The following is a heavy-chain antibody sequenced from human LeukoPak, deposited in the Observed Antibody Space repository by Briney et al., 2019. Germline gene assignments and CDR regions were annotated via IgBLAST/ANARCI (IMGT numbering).Heavy chain of an antibody. Sequence: ASVKVSCKASGYTFTGYYMHWVRQAPGQGLEWLGWINPNSGGTNYAQKFQGRVTMTRDTSISTAYMELSRLRSDDTAVYYCARGGRRWLYYYYGMDVWGQGTTVTVSS. CDR2: INPNSGGT. D-gene: IGHD5-12*01. V-gene: IGHV1-2*02. CDR1: GYTFTGYY. J-gene: IGHJ6*02. CDR3: ARGGRRWLYYYYGMDV.